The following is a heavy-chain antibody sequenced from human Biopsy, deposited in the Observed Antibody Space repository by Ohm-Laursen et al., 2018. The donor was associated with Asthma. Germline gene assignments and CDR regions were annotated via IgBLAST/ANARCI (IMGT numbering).Heavy chain of an antibody. CDR3: ATVGQLLSCSGYYFAY. D-gene: IGHD3-22*01. CDR1: GSTFSGYY. Sequence: SVKVSCKASGSTFSGYYLHWVRQAPGQGLEWVGRINPNSGDTNYAEKFQGRVTMTRDTSTSTGFMELSRLTSDDTAVYYCATVGQLLSCSGYYFAYWGQGTLVTVSS. V-gene: IGHV1-2*06. CDR2: INPNSGDT. J-gene: IGHJ4*02.